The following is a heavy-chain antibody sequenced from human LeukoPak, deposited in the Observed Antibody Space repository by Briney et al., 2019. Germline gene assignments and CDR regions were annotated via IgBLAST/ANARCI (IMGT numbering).Heavy chain of an antibody. V-gene: IGHV3-21*01. CDR2: ISSSCSYM. CDR1: GFTFSSYG. D-gene: IGHD6-13*01. J-gene: IGHJ4*02. CDR3: ARDSSSWYFDLGY. Sequence: GGSLRLSCAASGFTFSSYGMNWVRQAPGKGLEWVSSISSSCSYMYYADSVKGRFTISRDNAKNSLYLQMNSLRAEDTAVYYCARDSSSWYFDLGYWGQGTLVTVSS.